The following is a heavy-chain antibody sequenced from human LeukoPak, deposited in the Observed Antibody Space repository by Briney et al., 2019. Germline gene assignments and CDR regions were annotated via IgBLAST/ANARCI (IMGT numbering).Heavy chain of an antibody. CDR2: INHSGST. Sequence: PSATLSLTCAVYGGSFSGYYWSWIRQPPGKGLEWIGEINHSGSTNYNPSLKSRVTISVDTSKNQFSLKLSSVTAADTAVYYCARGRRRIRPYYYGMDVWGQGTTVTVSS. D-gene: IGHD5-18*01. J-gene: IGHJ6*02. CDR3: ARGRRRIRPYYYGMDV. V-gene: IGHV4-34*01. CDR1: GGSFSGYY.